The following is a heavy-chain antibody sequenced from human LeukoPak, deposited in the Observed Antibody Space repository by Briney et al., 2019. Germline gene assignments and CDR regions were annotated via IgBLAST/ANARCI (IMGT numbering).Heavy chain of an antibody. D-gene: IGHD2-15*01. CDR1: GFTFSNAC. Sequence: PGGSLRLSCAASGFTFSNACMNWVRQAPGEGLEWVSSISSSSSYIYYAGPVKGRFTISRDNAKNSLYLQMNSLRAEDTAVYYCSKDIHPYCAFYIWGQGTKVTVSS. V-gene: IGHV3-21*01. CDR3: SKDIHPYCAFYI. J-gene: IGHJ3*02. CDR2: ISSSSSYI.